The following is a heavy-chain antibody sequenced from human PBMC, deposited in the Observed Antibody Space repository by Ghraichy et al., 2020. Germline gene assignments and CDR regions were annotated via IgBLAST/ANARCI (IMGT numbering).Heavy chain of an antibody. CDR2: ISDDGSST. Sequence: GGSLRLSCAASGFTFSSHWMHWVRQVPGKGPMWVSRISDDGSSTTYADSVKGRFTISRDNDNNGVYLQMDSLRVDDTAVYFCCSTSPQRVTGGTALLDKWGQGTLVTVSP. J-gene: IGHJ4*02. CDR3: CSTSPQRVTGGTALLDK. D-gene: IGHD1-26*01. CDR1: GFTFSSHW. V-gene: IGHV3-74*01.